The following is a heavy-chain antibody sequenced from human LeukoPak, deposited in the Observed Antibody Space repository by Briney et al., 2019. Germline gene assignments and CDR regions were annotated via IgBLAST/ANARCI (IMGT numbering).Heavy chain of an antibody. D-gene: IGHD3-10*02. J-gene: IGHJ6*04. Sequence: PGGSLRLSCAASGFTFSSYAMSWVRQAPGQGLRWVSTISDSGDGTYYADSVKGRFTISRDNAKNSLYLQMNSLRAEDTAVYYCAELGITMIGGVWGKGTTVTISS. V-gene: IGHV3-23*01. CDR1: GFTFSSYA. CDR3: AELGITMIGGV. CDR2: ISDSGDGT.